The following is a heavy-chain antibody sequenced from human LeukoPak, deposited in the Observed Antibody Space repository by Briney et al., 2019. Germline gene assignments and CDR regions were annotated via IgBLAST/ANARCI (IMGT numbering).Heavy chain of an antibody. J-gene: IGHJ6*03. CDR1: GFTFSSYE. D-gene: IGHD6-6*01. CDR2: ISSSGSTI. Sequence: GGSLRLSCAVSGFTFSSYEMNWVRQAPGKGLEWVSYISSSGSTIYYADSVKGRFTISRDNAKNSLYLQMNSLRAEDTAVYYCARARLDSSSSEYHYYMDVWGKGTTVTVSS. CDR3: ARARLDSSSSEYHYYMDV. V-gene: IGHV3-48*03.